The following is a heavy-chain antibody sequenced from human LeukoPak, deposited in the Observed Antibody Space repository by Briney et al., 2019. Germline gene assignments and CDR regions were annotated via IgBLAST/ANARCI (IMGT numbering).Heavy chain of an antibody. J-gene: IGHJ4*02. D-gene: IGHD6-13*01. Sequence: SETLSLTCTVSNDSFSNYYWTWLRQSPGKALEWIGYVYYSDKTHYNPSLKSRVFISVDTSKNQFSLKLSSVTAADTAAYYCARPLGIAAAGFDYWGQGTLVTVSS. CDR2: VYYSDKT. CDR1: NDSFSNYY. CDR3: ARPLGIAAAGFDY. V-gene: IGHV4-59*12.